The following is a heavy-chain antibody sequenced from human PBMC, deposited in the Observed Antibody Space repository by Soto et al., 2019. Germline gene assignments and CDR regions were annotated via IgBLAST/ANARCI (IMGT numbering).Heavy chain of an antibody. Sequence: VQLVESGGGLVEPGGSLRLSCAASGLTFSTYLMNWVRQAPGKGLEWVSSIKSDSSSLYYADSVKGRFTISRDNAKNSLHLQMNSLRVEDTAMYFCARKPMTGSQSGAFDIWGQGTMVTVSS. CDR2: IKSDSSSL. D-gene: IGHD3-9*01. V-gene: IGHV3-21*06. CDR3: ARKPMTGSQSGAFDI. CDR1: GLTFSTYL. J-gene: IGHJ3*02.